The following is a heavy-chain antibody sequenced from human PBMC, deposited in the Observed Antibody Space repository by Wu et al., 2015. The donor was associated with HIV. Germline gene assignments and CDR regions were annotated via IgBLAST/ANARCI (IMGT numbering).Heavy chain of an antibody. CDR2: INPNSGKG. J-gene: IGHJ6*02. CDR3: GRRGSWGDRTTIIRGGVDV. V-gene: IGHV1-8*01. Sequence: QVQLVQSGPEVKEPGASVKVSCKASGYIFNEYYTHWVRQAPGHGPEWMGWINPNSGKGYYAQRFQGRVTMSRNISTTTAHMELSSLTSEDTAVYYCGRRGSWGDRTTIIRGGVDVWGQGTTVSVSS. D-gene: IGHD3-10*01. CDR1: GYIFNEYY.